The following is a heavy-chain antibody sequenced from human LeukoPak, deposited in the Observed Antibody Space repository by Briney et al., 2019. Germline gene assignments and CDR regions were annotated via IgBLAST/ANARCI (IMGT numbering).Heavy chain of an antibody. V-gene: IGHV3-64D*06. J-gene: IGHJ4*02. CDR2: IYSDGSRT. D-gene: IGHD6-19*01. CDR3: VKSPGSGWPV. CDR1: GFTFSSFA. Sequence: GGSLRLSCAASGFTFSSFAMHWVRQAPGKGLEYLSAIYSDGSRTYYADSVKGRFTISRDNTKNTLYFEMSSLRVEDTAVYYCVKSPGSGWPVWGQGTLLTVSS.